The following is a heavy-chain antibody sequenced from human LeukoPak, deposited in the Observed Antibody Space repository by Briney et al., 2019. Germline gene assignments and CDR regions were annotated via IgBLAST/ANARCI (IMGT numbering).Heavy chain of an antibody. Sequence: SETLSLTCTVSGGSISNYYWNWIRQPPGKGLEWIAYIYNSGDVNYNPSLRSRVTLSLDTAKNRFSLSLRSVTAADTAVYYCARAPKRRDAHNYEFESWGQGTLVTVSS. CDR3: ARAPKRRDAHNYEFES. V-gene: IGHV4-59*01. CDR2: IYNSGDV. CDR1: GGSISNYY. J-gene: IGHJ1*01. D-gene: IGHD5-24*01.